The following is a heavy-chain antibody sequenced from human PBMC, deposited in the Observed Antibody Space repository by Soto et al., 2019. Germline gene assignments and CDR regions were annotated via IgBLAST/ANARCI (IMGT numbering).Heavy chain of an antibody. D-gene: IGHD3-16*01. CDR1: GCNFTNYF. CDR2: IDCIDSYT. CDR3: ARTTFDYVWNGYVYLFDY. Sequence: GDALNISCHCSGCNFTNYFITLVRQMPGKGLEWMGRIDCIDSYTNYSPSSQGHVTISVDKSITTAHLQWRSLKASDTAIYYCARTTFDYVWNGYVYLFDYWGQGTLVTVSS. V-gene: IGHV5-10-1*01. J-gene: IGHJ4*02.